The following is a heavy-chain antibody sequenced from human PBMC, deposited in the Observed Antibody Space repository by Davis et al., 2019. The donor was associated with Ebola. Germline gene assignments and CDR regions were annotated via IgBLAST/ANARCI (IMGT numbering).Heavy chain of an antibody. CDR3: ARDNSNTHWPYYFDY. J-gene: IGHJ4*02. CDR1: GFTFSSYS. D-gene: IGHD2/OR15-2a*01. Sequence: GGSLRLSCAASGFTFSSYSMNWVRQAPGKGLEWVANIKQDGSEKYYVDSVKGRFTISRDNAKNSLYLQMNSLRVEDTAVYYCARDNSNTHWPYYFDYWGQGTLVTVSS. V-gene: IGHV3-7*01. CDR2: IKQDGSEK.